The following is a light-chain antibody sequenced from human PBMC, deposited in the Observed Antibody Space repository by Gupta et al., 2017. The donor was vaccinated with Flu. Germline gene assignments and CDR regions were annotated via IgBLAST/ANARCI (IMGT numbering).Light chain of an antibody. CDR1: QSVSSCY. CDR2: GAS. CDR3: QRYGSSPRT. J-gene: IGKJ1*01. Sequence: IVLMWSPGTPSSSLGERATLSCRASQSVSSCYLAWYQQKPSQAPRLLLYGASSRATGIPDRFSGSASRTDFPLTISRLEPEDFAVYYCQRYGSSPRTFGQGTKVEIK. V-gene: IGKV3-20*01.